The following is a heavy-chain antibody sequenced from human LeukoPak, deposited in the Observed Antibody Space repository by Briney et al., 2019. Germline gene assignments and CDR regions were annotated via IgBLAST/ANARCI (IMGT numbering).Heavy chain of an antibody. J-gene: IGHJ6*04. CDR1: GFTFSSYN. CDR2: ISIGTSFI. CDR3: AELGITMIGGV. Sequence: GGSLRLSCAASGFTFSSYNMNWVRQAPGKGLEWVAYISIGTSFICYADSVKGRFTISRDNAKNSLYLQVNSLRAEDTAVYYCAELGITMIGGVWGKGTTVTISS. D-gene: IGHD3-10*02. V-gene: IGHV3-21*01.